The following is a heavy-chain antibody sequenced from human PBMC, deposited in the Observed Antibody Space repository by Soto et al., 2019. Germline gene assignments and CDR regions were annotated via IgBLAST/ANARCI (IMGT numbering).Heavy chain of an antibody. CDR1: GGSISSGGYY. J-gene: IGHJ5*02. Sequence: QVQLQESGPGLVKPSQTLSLTCTVSGGSISSGGYYWNWIRQHPGKGLEWIGYIYYSGSTYYNPSLKSRITISEDTSTNQFSLKLSSVTAADTAVYYCARGVGSGWANLGWFDPWGQGTLVTVSS. CDR2: IYYSGST. V-gene: IGHV4-31*03. CDR3: ARGVGSGWANLGWFDP. D-gene: IGHD6-19*01.